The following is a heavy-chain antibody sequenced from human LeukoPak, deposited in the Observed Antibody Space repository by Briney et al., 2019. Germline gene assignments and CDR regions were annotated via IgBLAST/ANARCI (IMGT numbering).Heavy chain of an antibody. D-gene: IGHD6-13*01. CDR3: AKDRSSSWYGDYFDY. Sequence: PGGSLRLSCAASGFTFSSYGMHWVRQAPGKGPEWVAFIRYDGSNKYYADSVKGRFTISRDNSKNTLYLQMNSLRAEDTAVYYCAKDRSSSWYGDYFDYWGQGTLVTVSS. CDR2: IRYDGSNK. J-gene: IGHJ4*02. V-gene: IGHV3-30*02. CDR1: GFTFSSYG.